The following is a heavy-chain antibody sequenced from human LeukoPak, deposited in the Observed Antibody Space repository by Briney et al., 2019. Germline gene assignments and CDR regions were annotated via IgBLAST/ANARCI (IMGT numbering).Heavy chain of an antibody. D-gene: IGHD3-10*01. CDR2: ISSSGSTI. CDR1: GFTFSSYE. J-gene: IGHJ4*02. V-gene: IGHV3-48*03. CDR3: ARDRLWFGELLPFDY. Sequence: GGSLRLSCAASGFTFSSYEMNWVRQAPGKGLEWVSYISSSGSTIYYADSVKGRFTISRDNAKNSLYLQMNGLRAEDTAVYYCARDRLWFGELLPFDYWGQGTLVTVSS.